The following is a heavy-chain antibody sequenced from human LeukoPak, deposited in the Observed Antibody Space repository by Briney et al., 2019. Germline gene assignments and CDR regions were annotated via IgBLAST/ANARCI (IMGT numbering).Heavy chain of an antibody. Sequence: GGSLRLSCAASGFTFSSYSMNWVRQAPGKGLEWVSSISSSSSYIYYADSVKGRFTISRDNAKNSLYLQMNSLRAEDTAVYYCARYDSSVKGGWYVRSQVEYYFDYWGQGTLVTVSS. J-gene: IGHJ4*02. V-gene: IGHV3-21*01. D-gene: IGHD6-19*01. CDR1: GFTFSSYS. CDR2: ISSSSSYI. CDR3: ARYDSSVKGGWYVRSQVEYYFDY.